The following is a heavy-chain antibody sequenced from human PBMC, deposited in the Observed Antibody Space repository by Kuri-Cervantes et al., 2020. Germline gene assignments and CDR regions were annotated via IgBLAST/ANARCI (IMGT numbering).Heavy chain of an antibody. CDR2: IYSGGST. D-gene: IGHD4-17*01. Sequence: GEALKISCEASGFTVSSNYMSWVRQAPGKGLEWVAVIYSGGSTYYADSVKGRFTISRDNSKNTLYLQMNSLRAEDTAVYYCAATTLTSPGESWGQGTLVTVSS. CDR3: AATTLTSPGES. CDR1: GFTVSSNY. J-gene: IGHJ4*02. V-gene: IGHV3-53*01.